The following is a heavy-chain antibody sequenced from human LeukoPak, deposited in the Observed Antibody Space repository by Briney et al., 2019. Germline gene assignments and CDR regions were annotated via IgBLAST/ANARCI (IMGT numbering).Heavy chain of an antibody. CDR3: AREARPTYDILTGKNWFDP. CDR1: GGSISSGGYY. J-gene: IGHJ5*02. CDR2: IYYSGST. V-gene: IGHV4-31*03. D-gene: IGHD3-9*01. Sequence: SQTLSLTCTVSGGSISSGGYYWSWIRQPPGKGLEWIGYIYYSGSTYYNPSLESRVTISVDMSKNQFSLSLSSVTAADTAVYYCAREARPTYDILTGKNWFDPWGQGTLVTVSS.